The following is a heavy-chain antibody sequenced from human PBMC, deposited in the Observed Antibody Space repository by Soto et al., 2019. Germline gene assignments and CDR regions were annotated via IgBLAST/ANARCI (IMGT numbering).Heavy chain of an antibody. CDR1: GYSVSDSNW. J-gene: IGHJ4*02. CDR2: IYNSGST. Sequence: SETVSLTCAVSGYSVSDSNWWGWIRQPPGKGLEWMGHIYNSGSTYYKPSLKGRVTMSIDTSKNQFSLRLYSVTAVDTAVYYCARKYGIPVAGTFDYCGQGLLVTVSS. CDR3: ARKYGIPVAGTFDY. V-gene: IGHV4-28*01. D-gene: IGHD6-19*01.